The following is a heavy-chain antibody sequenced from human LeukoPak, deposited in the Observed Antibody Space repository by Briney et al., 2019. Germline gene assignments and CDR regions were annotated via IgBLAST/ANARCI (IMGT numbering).Heavy chain of an antibody. CDR1: GFTFKSYV. D-gene: IGHD1-26*01. CDR3: AKDLGWELPAEAY. CDR2: IYGSGVSI. J-gene: IGHJ4*02. Sequence: GGSLRLSCVASGFTFKSYVMNWVRQAPGKGLEWLATIYGSGVSISYADSVKGRFTISRDNSNNTLYLQMNSLRVEDTANYYCAKDLGWELPAEAYWGQGILVTVSS. V-gene: IGHV3-23*01.